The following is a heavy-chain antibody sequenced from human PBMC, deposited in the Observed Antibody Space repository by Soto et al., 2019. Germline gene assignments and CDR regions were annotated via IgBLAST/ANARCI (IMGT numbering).Heavy chain of an antibody. J-gene: IGHJ5*02. D-gene: IGHD1-1*01. V-gene: IGHV4-30-2*01. CDR3: ARDQLEGNWFDP. CDR2: IYHSGST. Sequence: QLQLQESGSGLVRPSQTLSLTCAVSGGSISSGGYSWNWIRQRPGKGLEWNGYIYHSGSTLYNPSLKSRVTISVDKSKNQFSLKLSSVTAADTAVYYCARDQLEGNWFDPWGQGTLVTVSS. CDR1: GGSISSGGYS.